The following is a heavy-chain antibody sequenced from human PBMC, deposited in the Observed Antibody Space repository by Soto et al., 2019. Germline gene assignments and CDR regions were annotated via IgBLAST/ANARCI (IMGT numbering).Heavy chain of an antibody. D-gene: IGHD2-2*01. J-gene: IGHJ3*01. V-gene: IGHV1-69*13. CDR1: GGTFSYYA. Sequence: SVKVSCKASGGTFSYYAIHWVRQAPGQGLEWMGGIIPIFNTTNYAQNFQGRVTLTADESTSTAYMELSSLRSEDTAVFYCARTVSQLLLDAFDFWGQGTLVTVSS. CDR3: ARTVSQLLLDAFDF. CDR2: IIPIFNTT.